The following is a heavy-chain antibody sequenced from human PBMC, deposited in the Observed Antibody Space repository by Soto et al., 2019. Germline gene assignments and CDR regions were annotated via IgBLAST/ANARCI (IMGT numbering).Heavy chain of an antibody. CDR3: ARSRATIAARPRYYLDY. J-gene: IGHJ4*02. Sequence: GESLKVSCKGSGYSFTSYWIGWVRQMPGKGLEWMGIIYPGDSDTRYSPSFQGQVTISADKSISTAYLQWSSLKASDTAMYYCARSRATIAARPRYYLDYWGQGTLVTVSS. D-gene: IGHD6-6*01. V-gene: IGHV5-51*01. CDR1: GYSFTSYW. CDR2: IYPGDSDT.